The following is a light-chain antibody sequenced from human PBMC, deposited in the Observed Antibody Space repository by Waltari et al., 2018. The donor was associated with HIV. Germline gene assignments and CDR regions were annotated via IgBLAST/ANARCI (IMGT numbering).Light chain of an antibody. CDR1: QNVGNN. J-gene: IGKJ1*01. V-gene: IGKV3-15*01. Sequence: EVVVTQAPAALSVFPARRGTVSCTTSQNVGNNVAWYQKKSGQSPRLLIYGASTRATGVPGRFGGSGSGTEFNLTIDSLQAVDSAVYYWQHYDNLSRTFGPGTTVEIK. CDR2: GAS. CDR3: QHYDNLSRT.